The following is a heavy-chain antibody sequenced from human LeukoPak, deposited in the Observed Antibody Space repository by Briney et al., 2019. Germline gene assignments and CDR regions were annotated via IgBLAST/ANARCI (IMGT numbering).Heavy chain of an antibody. CDR3: ARDAEGITGTLDY. CDR1: GFTFSSYA. J-gene: IGHJ4*02. Sequence: PGGSLRLSCAASGFTFSSYAMHWVRQVPGKGLEWVAVISYDGSNKYYADSVKGRFTISRDNSKNTLYLQMNSLRAEDTAVYYCARDAEGITGTLDYWGQGTLVTVSS. CDR2: ISYDGSNK. V-gene: IGHV3-30-3*01. D-gene: IGHD1-20*01.